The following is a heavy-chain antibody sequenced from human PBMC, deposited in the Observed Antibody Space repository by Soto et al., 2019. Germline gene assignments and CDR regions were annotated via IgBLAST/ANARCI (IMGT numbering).Heavy chain of an antibody. V-gene: IGHV1-69*13. Sequence: SVKVSCKASGGTFSSYAISWVRQAPGQGLEWMGGIIPIFGTANYAQKFQGRVTITADESTSTAYMELSSLRSEDTAVYYCARDFDCSSTSCSYGMDVWGQGTTVTVSS. CDR2: IIPIFGTA. CDR1: GGTFSSYA. CDR3: ARDFDCSSTSCSYGMDV. D-gene: IGHD2-2*01. J-gene: IGHJ6*02.